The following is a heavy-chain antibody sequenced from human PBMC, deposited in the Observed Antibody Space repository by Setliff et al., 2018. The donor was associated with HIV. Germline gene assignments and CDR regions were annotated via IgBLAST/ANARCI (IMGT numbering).Heavy chain of an antibody. Sequence: SETLSLTCAVYGGPSTDHYWNWVRQSPGMGLEWIAEIHHTGYINYNPSLRSRVSVSRDMSSNQYSLRLSSVAAADAAVYYCAAFFVTPMTTQDFWGQGALVTVSS. CDR2: IHHTGYI. CDR1: GGPSTDHY. J-gene: IGHJ4*02. CDR3: AAFFVTPMTTQDF. V-gene: IGHV4-34*01. D-gene: IGHD4-4*01.